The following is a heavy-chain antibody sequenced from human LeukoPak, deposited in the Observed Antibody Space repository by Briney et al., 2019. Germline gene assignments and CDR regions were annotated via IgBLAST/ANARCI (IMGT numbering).Heavy chain of an antibody. CDR3: ARERAYYYGSGSYEDY. D-gene: IGHD3-10*01. V-gene: IGHV3-30-3*01. J-gene: IGHJ4*02. CDR1: GFTFSSYA. Sequence: GGSLRLSCSASGFTFSSYAMHWVRQAPGKGLEWVAVISYDGSNKYYADSVKGRFTISRDNSKNTLYLQMNSLRAEDTAVYYCARERAYYYGSGSYEDYWGQGTLVTVSS. CDR2: ISYDGSNK.